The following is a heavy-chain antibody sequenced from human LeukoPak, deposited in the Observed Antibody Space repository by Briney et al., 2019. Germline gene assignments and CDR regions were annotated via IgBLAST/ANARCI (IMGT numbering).Heavy chain of an antibody. V-gene: IGHV5-51*01. Sequence: GESLNVSCKGSGYSFTSYWIGWVRQMAGKGVEWVGIIYPVYSDTRYSPSFQGQVSISANKSIRTAYLQWSSLKASDTAMYYCARQIWFGELWFAYWGQGTLVTVSS. CDR2: IYPVYSDT. CDR3: ARQIWFGELWFAY. CDR1: GYSFTSYW. D-gene: IGHD3-10*01. J-gene: IGHJ4*02.